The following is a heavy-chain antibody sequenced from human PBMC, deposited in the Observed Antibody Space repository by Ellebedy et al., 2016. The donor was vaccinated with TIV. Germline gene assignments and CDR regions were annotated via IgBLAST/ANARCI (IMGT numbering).Heavy chain of an antibody. CDR1: RVTFRSYW. V-gene: IGHV3-74*01. D-gene: IGHD3-3*01. Sequence: GESLKISCAASRVTFRSYWMHWVRQAPGAGLVWVARINNDGSSTNYADSVKGRFTISRDNAESILYLQMDSLRVEDTAMYYCAGDLDVWGQGILVTVSS. J-gene: IGHJ4*02. CDR2: INNDGSST. CDR3: AGDLDV.